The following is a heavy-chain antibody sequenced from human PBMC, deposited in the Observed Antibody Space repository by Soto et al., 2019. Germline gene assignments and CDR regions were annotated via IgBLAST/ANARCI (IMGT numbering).Heavy chain of an antibody. V-gene: IGHV3-30*03. CDR1: GFTFSSYG. J-gene: IGHJ4*02. Sequence: QVQLVESGGGVVQPGRSLRLSCAASGFTFSSYGMHWVRQAPGKGLEWVAVISYDGSNKYYADSVKGRFTISRDNSKNTLYLQMNSLRAEDTAVYYCRGDGYYVFWGIRDYWGQGTLVTVSS. CDR3: RGDGYYVFWGIRDY. CDR2: ISYDGSNK. D-gene: IGHD3-10*02.